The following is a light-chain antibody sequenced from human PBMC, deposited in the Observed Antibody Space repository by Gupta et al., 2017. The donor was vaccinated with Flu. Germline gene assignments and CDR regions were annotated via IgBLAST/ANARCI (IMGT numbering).Light chain of an antibody. CDR3: QQSYDVPLYS. CDR1: QSISTY. CDR2: GAS. J-gene: IGKJ2*03. Sequence: SIGDRVTITCRASQSISTYLNWYQHRPGRAPKLLIYGASTLQRGVPSRFSGVRSGTDFTLTISNLQPEDFATYYCQQSYDVPLYSFGQGTKLEIK. V-gene: IGKV1-39*01.